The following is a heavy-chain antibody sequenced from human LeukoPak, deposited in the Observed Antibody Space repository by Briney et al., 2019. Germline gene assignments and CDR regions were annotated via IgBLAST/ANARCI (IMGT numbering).Heavy chain of an antibody. CDR1: GFTVSNNY. Sequence: GGSLRLSCAASGFTVSNNYMSWVRQALGKGLERVSLIYSSGSTHYANSVKGRFTISRDNSKNTLYLQMNSLRAEDTAMYYCARDRRGYSAYDYEACLDYWGQGTLVTVSS. D-gene: IGHD5-12*01. CDR2: IYSSGST. CDR3: ARDRRGYSAYDYEACLDY. V-gene: IGHV3-66*03. J-gene: IGHJ4*02.